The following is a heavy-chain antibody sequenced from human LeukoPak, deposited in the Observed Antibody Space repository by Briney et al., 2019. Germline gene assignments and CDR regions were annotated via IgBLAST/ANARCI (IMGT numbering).Heavy chain of an antibody. V-gene: IGHV4-34*01. CDR2: INHSGST. D-gene: IGHD6-19*01. Sequence: PSETLSLTCAVYGGSFNGYYWSWIRQPPGKGLEWIGEINHSGSTNYNPSLKSRVTISVDTSKNQFSLKLSSVAAADTAVYYCARGRRSGWYPYYFDYWGQGTLVTVSS. CDR3: ARGRRSGWYPYYFDY. J-gene: IGHJ4*02. CDR1: GGSFNGYY.